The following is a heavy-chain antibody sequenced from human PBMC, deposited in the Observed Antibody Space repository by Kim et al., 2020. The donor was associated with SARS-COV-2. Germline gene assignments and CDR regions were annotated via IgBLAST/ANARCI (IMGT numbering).Heavy chain of an antibody. D-gene: IGHD3-16*01. CDR3: AKVIMNWAAGFDY. V-gene: IGHV3-30*18. Sequence: GGSLRLSCAASGFTFSSYGMHWVRQAPGKGLEWVAVISYDGSNKYYADSVKGRFTISRDNSKNTLYLQMNSLRAEDTAVYYCAKVIMNWAAGFDYWGQGTLVTVSS. CDR2: ISYDGSNK. J-gene: IGHJ4*02. CDR1: GFTFSSYG.